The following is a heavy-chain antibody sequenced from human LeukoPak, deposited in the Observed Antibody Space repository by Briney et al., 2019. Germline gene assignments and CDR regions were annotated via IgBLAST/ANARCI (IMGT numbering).Heavy chain of an antibody. CDR2: ISSSSTYI. J-gene: IGHJ3*02. CDR1: GFTLSSYS. V-gene: IGHV3-21*06. Sequence: TGGSLRLSCAASGFTLSSYSMNWVRQAPGKGLQWVSSISSSSTYIYYADSVKGRFTISRDNAKNSLYLQMNSLRAEDTAVYYCARIYCRGGSCYSVDIFDIWGQGTMVTVSS. D-gene: IGHD2-15*01. CDR3: ARIYCRGGSCYSVDIFDI.